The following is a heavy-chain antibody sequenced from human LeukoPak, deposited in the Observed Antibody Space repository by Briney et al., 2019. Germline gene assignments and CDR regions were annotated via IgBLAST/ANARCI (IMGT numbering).Heavy chain of an antibody. CDR1: GYTFTAYS. Sequence: GASVKVSCKASGYTFTAYSMHWVRQAPGHGLEWMGWINPNSGGTNYAQKFQGRVTMTRDTSISTAYMELTRLTSDDKAVYYGARLSVGATRGFDYWGQGTLVTVSS. CDR2: INPNSGGT. V-gene: IGHV1-2*02. CDR3: ARLSVGATRGFDY. D-gene: IGHD1-26*01. J-gene: IGHJ4*02.